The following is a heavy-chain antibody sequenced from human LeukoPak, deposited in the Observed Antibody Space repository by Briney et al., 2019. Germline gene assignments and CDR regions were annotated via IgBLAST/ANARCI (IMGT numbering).Heavy chain of an antibody. V-gene: IGHV4-59*12. D-gene: IGHD6-19*01. CDR3: ARDSLWLAADY. CDR2: IYYSGST. J-gene: IGHJ4*02. CDR1: GGSISSYY. Sequence: SETLSLTCTVSGGSISSYYWSWIRQPPGKGLEWIGYIYYSGSTNYNPSLKSRVTMSADTSKNQFSLKLSSVTAADTAVYYCARDSLWLAADYWGQGTLVTVSS.